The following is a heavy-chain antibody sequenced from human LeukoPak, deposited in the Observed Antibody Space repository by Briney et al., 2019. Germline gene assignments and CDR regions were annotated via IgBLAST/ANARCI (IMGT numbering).Heavy chain of an antibody. CDR1: GYSISSGYY. CDR3: ARGDVDTAMVEFDY. D-gene: IGHD5-18*01. CDR2: IYHSGST. V-gene: IGHV4-38-2*02. J-gene: IGHJ4*02. Sequence: SSETLSLTCTVSGYSISSGYYWGWIRQPPGKGLEWIGSIYHSGSTYYNPSLKSRVTISVDTSKNQFSLKLSSVTAADTAVYYCARGDVDTAMVEFDYWGQGTLVTVSS.